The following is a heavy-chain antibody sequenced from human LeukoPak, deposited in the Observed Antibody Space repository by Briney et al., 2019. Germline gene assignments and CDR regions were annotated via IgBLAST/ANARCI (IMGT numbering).Heavy chain of an antibody. CDR1: GGSISSSSYY. J-gene: IGHJ4*02. CDR2: IYYSGST. V-gene: IGHV4-39*01. Sequence: SETLSLTCTVYGGSISSSSYYWGWIRQPPGKGLEWIGSIYYSGSTYYNPSLKSRVTISVDTSKNQFSLKLSSVTAAVTAVYYCARHCSSTSCYTPLDIVATSYWGQGTLVTVSS. D-gene: IGHD2-2*02. CDR3: ARHCSSTSCYTPLDIVATSY.